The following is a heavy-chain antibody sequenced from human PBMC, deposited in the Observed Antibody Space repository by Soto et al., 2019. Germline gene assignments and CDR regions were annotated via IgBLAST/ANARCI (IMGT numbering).Heavy chain of an antibody. V-gene: IGHV1-69*02. Sequence: ASVKVSCKASGGTFSSYTISWVRQAPGQGLEWMGRIIPILGIANYAQKFQGRVTITADKSTSTAYMELSSLRSEDTAVYYCARGLTSSGWSKYFDYWGPGTLGTVSS. CDR2: IIPILGIA. D-gene: IGHD6-19*01. CDR3: ARGLTSSGWSKYFDY. CDR1: GGTFSSYT. J-gene: IGHJ4*02.